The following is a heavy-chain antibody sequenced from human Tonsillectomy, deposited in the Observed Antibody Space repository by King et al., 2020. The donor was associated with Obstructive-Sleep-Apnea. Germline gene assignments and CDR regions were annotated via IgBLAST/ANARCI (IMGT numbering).Heavy chain of an antibody. D-gene: IGHD3-22*01. J-gene: IGHJ4*02. Sequence: VTLKESGPALVKPPQTLTLTCTFSGFSLSTSGMCVSWIRQSPGKALEWLGLIDWDGDTFYSSSLKTRVTISKGTSKNQVVLTMTNMDPVDTATYYCARIERSRYDSVGYHDTYDSWGQGTLVTVSS. V-gene: IGHV2-70*13. CDR1: GFSLSTSGMC. CDR3: ARIERSRYDSVGYHDTYDS. CDR2: IDWDGDT.